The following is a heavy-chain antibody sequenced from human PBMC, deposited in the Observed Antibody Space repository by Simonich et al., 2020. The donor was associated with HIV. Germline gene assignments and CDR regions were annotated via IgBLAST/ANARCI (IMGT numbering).Heavy chain of an antibody. D-gene: IGHD3-3*01. CDR3: AKDRYYNFWSGYYDY. J-gene: IGHJ4*02. V-gene: IGHV3-23*01. CDR1: GFTFSSYA. Sequence: EVQLLESGGGLLQPGGSLRRSCAASGFTFSSYAMRCVRQAPGRGWDCVSAISGKGGSTYYADSVKGRFPISRDNSKNTLYLQMNSLRAEDTAVYYCAKDRYYNFWSGYYDYWGQGTLVTVSS. CDR2: ISGKGGST.